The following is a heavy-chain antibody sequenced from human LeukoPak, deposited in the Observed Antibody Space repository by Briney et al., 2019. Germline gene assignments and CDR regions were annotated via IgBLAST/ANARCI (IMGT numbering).Heavy chain of an antibody. J-gene: IGHJ4*02. CDR2: INHSGST. Sequence: KSSETLSLTCAVYGGSFSGYYWSWIRQPPGKGLEWIGEINHSGSTNYNPSLKSRVTISVDTSKNQFSLKLSSVTAADTAVYYCARHVWFGELLYDYWGQGTLVTVSS. D-gene: IGHD3-10*01. CDR3: ARHVWFGELLYDY. V-gene: IGHV4-34*01. CDR1: GGSFSGYY.